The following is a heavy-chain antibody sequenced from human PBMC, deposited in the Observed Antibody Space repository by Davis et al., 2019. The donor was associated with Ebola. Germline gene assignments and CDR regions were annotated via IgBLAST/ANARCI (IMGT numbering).Heavy chain of an antibody. Sequence: MPSETLSLTCAVSGASISSSTWWRWVRQPPGKGPEWIGEIYHSGSTNYNPSLTSRVTISVDKSKTQFSLKLSSVTAADTAVYYCARDDTAVAGTAFDYWGQGTLVTVSS. CDR3: ARDDTAVAGTAFDY. D-gene: IGHD6-19*01. V-gene: IGHV4-4*02. J-gene: IGHJ4*02. CDR1: GASISSSTW. CDR2: IYHSGST.